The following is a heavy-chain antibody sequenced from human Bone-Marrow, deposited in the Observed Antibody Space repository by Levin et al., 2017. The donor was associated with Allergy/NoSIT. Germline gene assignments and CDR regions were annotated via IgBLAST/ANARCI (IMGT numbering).Heavy chain of an antibody. Sequence: GASVKVSCKASGGTLSTQNINWVRQAPGHGLEWMGGISPIFQTGNYAQKFQGRITITADESTSTAYMELSSLRSDDTAVYYCARRVLATVEYYFDLWGQGTLVTVSS. CDR1: GGTLSTQN. J-gene: IGHJ4*02. D-gene: IGHD6-6*01. CDR3: ARRVLATVEYYFDL. CDR2: ISPIFQTG. V-gene: IGHV1-69*13.